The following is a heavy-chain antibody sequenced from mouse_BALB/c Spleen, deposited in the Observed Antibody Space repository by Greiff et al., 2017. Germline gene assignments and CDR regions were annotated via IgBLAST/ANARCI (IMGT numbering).Heavy chain of an antibody. J-gene: IGHJ3*01. V-gene: IGHV2-9*02. CDR3: ARGIYDGYLSFAY. Sequence: QVQLKESGPGLVAPSQSLSITCTVSGFSLTSYGVHWVRQPPGKGLEWLGVIWAGGSTNYNSALMSRLSISKDNSKSQVFLKMNSLQTDDTAMYYCARGIYDGYLSFAYWGQGTLVTVSA. CDR1: GFSLTSYG. D-gene: IGHD2-3*01. CDR2: IWAGGST.